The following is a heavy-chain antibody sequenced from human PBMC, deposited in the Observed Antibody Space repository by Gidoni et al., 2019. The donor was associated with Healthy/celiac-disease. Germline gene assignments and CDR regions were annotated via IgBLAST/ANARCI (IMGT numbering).Heavy chain of an antibody. CDR2: TYYSGST. Sequence: QVQLQESGPGLVQPSETLSLTCTVPGCSISSYYWSWIRQPPGKGLEWIGYTYYSGSTNYNPALKSRVTISVDTSKNQFSLKLSSVTAADTAVYYCARGLRGRPFDYWGQGTLVTVSS. CDR1: GCSISSYY. CDR3: ARGLRGRPFDY. D-gene: IGHD3-10*01. J-gene: IGHJ4*02. V-gene: IGHV4-59*01.